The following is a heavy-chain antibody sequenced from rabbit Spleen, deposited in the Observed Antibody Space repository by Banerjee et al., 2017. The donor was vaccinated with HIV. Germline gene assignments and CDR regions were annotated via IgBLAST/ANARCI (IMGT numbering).Heavy chain of an antibody. Sequence: QEQLVESGGGLVQPEGSLTLTCKASGLDFSGSYWICWVRQAPGKGLEWIACINAVTGKAVYASWAKGRFTFSKTSSTTVTLQMTSLTAADTATYFCVRGASGSGYYSLWGPGTLVTVS. D-gene: IGHD1-1*01. J-gene: IGHJ6*01. CDR2: INAVTGKA. V-gene: IGHV1S45*01. CDR3: VRGASGSGYYSL. CDR1: GLDFSGSYW.